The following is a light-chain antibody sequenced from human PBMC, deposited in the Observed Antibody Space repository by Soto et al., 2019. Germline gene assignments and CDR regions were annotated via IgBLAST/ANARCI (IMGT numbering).Light chain of an antibody. J-gene: IGLJ7*01. CDR2: TNN. CDR1: SSNIGSNS. CDR3: AAWDDGLNGIL. Sequence: QSVLTQPPSASGTPGQRVTLSCSGSSSNIGSNSVNWYQQLPGTAPKLLIYTNNQRPSGVPDRFSGSKSGTSASLAISGLQSEDEADYYCAAWDDGLNGILFGGGTQLTVL. V-gene: IGLV1-44*01.